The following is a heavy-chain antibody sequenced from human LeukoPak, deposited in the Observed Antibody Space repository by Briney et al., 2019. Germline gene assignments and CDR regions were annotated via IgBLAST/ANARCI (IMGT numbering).Heavy chain of an antibody. V-gene: IGHV1-18*01. J-gene: IGHJ5*02. CDR3: ARGPHAVFTYYYGSGSQGPKFDP. CDR1: GYTFTSYG. CDR2: ISAYNGNT. Sequence: ASVKVSCKASGYTFTSYGISWVRQAPGQGLEWMGWISAYNGNTNYAQKLQGRVTMTTDTSTSTAYMELRSLRSDDTAVYYCARGPHAVFTYYYGSGSQGPKFDPWGQGTLVTVSS. D-gene: IGHD3-10*01.